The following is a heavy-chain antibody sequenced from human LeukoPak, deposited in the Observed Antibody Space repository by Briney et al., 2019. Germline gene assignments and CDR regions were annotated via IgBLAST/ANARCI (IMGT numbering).Heavy chain of an antibody. CDR2: IKQDGSEK. CDR3: ARDSSAYY. D-gene: IGHD3-22*01. CDR1: GFTFSGYW. J-gene: IGHJ3*01. V-gene: IGHV3-7*01. Sequence: GGSLRLSCAASGFTFSGYWMSWVRQAPGKGLEWVANIKQDGSEKYYVDSVKGRFTISRDNAKNSLYLQMNSLRAEDTAVYYCARDSSAYYWGQGTMVTVSS.